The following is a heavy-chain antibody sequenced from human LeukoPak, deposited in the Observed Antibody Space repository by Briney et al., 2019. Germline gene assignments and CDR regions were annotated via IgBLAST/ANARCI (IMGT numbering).Heavy chain of an antibody. CDR2: ISGSGGST. V-gene: IGHV3-23*01. Sequence: GASLRLSCAASVFTFSSYAMSWVRQAPGKGLEWVSAISGSGGSTYYADSVKGRFTISRDNSKNTLFLQINSMRAEDTAVYYCAKYSSGWPWLDYWGQGTLVTVSS. CDR3: AKYSSGWPWLDY. D-gene: IGHD6-19*01. CDR1: VFTFSSYA. J-gene: IGHJ4*02.